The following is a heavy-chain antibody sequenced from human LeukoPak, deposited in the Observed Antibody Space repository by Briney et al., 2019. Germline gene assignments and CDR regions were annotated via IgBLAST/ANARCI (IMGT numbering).Heavy chain of an antibody. Sequence: GGSLRLSCAASGFTFSSYSMNWVRQAPGKGLEWVSSISSSSSYIYYADSVKGRFTISRDNAKNSLYLQMNSLRAEDTAVYYCARARSAPGGDYFQHWGQGTLVTVSS. J-gene: IGHJ1*01. CDR2: ISSSSSYI. CDR3: ARARSAPGGDYFQH. V-gene: IGHV3-21*01. CDR1: GFTFSSYS. D-gene: IGHD3-16*01.